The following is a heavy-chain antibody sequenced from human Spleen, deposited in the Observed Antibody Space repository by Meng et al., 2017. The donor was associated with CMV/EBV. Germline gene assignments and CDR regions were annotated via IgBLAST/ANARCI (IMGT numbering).Heavy chain of an antibody. V-gene: IGHV3-43*01. D-gene: IGHD2-2*02. CDR1: GFTFDDYT. J-gene: IGHJ4*02. CDR2: ISWDGGST. CDR3: AKDMGYCSSTSCYTLDY. Sequence: GGSLRLSCAASGFTFDDYTMHWVRQAPGKGLEWVSLISWDGGSTYYADSVKGRFTISRDNSKNSLYLQMNSLRTEDTALYYCAKDMGYCSSTSCYTLDYWAREPWSPSPQ.